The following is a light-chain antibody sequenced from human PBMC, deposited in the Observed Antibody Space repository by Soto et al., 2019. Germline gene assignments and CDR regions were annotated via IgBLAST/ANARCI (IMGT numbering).Light chain of an antibody. Sequence: ERVMTQSPATLSVYPGERATLSCRASQSVGSNLAWYQQKPGQAPRLLIYGASTRATGIPASFSGSGSGTDFTLTINSLQSEDFAVYYCQQYNSWPLTFGQGTRLEIK. CDR1: QSVGSN. CDR2: GAS. V-gene: IGKV3-15*01. J-gene: IGKJ5*01. CDR3: QQYNSWPLT.